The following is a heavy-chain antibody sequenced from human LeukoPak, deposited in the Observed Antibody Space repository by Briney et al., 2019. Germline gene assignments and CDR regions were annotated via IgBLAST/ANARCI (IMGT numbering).Heavy chain of an antibody. Sequence: PSETLSLTCAVYGGSFSGYYWSWIRQPPGKGLEWIGEINHSGSTNYNPSRKSRVTISVDTSKNQFSLKLSSVTAADTAVYYCAGWEGGSYDDFDYWGQGTLVTVSS. CDR3: AGWEGGSYDDFDY. V-gene: IGHV4-34*01. J-gene: IGHJ4*02. D-gene: IGHD1-26*01. CDR2: INHSGST. CDR1: GGSFSGYY.